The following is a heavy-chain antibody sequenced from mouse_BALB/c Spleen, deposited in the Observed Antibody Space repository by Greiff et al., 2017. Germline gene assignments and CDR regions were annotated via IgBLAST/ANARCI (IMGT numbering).Heavy chain of an antibody. Sequence: QVHVKQSGAELVRPGSSVKISCKASGYAFSSYWMNWVKQRPGQGLEWIGQIYPGDGDTNYNGKFKGKATLTADKSSSTAYMQLSSLTSEDSAVYFCARDGSSYIDYWGQGTTLTVSS. CDR3: ARDGSSYIDY. J-gene: IGHJ2*01. D-gene: IGHD1-1*01. V-gene: IGHV1-80*01. CDR2: IYPGDGDT. CDR1: GYAFSSYW.